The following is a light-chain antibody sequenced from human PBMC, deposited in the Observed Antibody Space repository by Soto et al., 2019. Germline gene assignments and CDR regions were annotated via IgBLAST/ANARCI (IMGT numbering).Light chain of an antibody. J-gene: IGKJ1*01. CDR2: AAS. CDR1: QGISTY. CDR3: QHYNSYSEA. V-gene: IGKV1-16*01. Sequence: DIQMTQSPSSLSASVGDRVTITCRASQGISTYLNWYRQKPGKAPKLXTYAASTLQSGVPSMFSGSGSGTEFTLTISSLQPDDFATYYCQHYNSYSEAFGQGTKVDIK.